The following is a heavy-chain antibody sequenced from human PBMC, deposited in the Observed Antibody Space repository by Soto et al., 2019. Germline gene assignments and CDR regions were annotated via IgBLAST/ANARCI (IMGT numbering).Heavy chain of an antibody. Sequence: EVQLVESGGGLVQPGGSLRLSCAASGFTFSGYWMSWVRQAPGKGLEWVGNIKQDGSEQFYVDSVKGRFTISRDNAKNSLYLQMNSLRDEDTAVYYCAREAVWGQGTTVTVSS. CDR3: AREAV. J-gene: IGHJ6*02. V-gene: IGHV3-7*05. CDR1: GFTFSGYW. CDR2: IKQDGSEQ.